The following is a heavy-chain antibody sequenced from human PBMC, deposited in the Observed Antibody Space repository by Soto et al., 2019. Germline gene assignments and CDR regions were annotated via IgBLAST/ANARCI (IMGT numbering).Heavy chain of an antibody. CDR3: TTEAIAAAPDFDY. Sequence: EVQLVESGGGLVKPGGSLRLSCAASGFTFSNAWMSWVRQAPGKGLEWVGRIKSKTDGGTTDYAAPVKGRFTISRDDSKNTLYLQMNSLKTEDRAVYYCTTEAIAAAPDFDYWGQGTLVTVSS. J-gene: IGHJ4*02. D-gene: IGHD6-13*01. CDR2: IKSKTDGGTT. V-gene: IGHV3-15*01. CDR1: GFTFSNAW.